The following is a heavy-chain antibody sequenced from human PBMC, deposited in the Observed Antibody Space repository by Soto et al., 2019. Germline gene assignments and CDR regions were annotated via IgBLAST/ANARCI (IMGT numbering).Heavy chain of an antibody. CDR1: GFTFSIYA. CDR3: AKDFRGSYQTGNWFDP. V-gene: IGHV3-23*01. J-gene: IGHJ5*02. Sequence: PGGSLRLSCAASGFTFSIYAMSWVRQAPGKGLEWVSAISGSGGSTYYTDSVKGRFTISRDNSNNTLYLQMNSLRAEDTALYYCAKDFRGSYQTGNWFDPWGQGTLVTVSS. CDR2: ISGSGGST. D-gene: IGHD1-26*01.